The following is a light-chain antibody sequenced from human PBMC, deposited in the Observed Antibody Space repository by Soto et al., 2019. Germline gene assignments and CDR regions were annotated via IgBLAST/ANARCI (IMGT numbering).Light chain of an antibody. CDR2: DAS. Sequence: DIQMTQSPSTLFAPVGDRVTITCRASQSISSWLAWYQQKPGKAPKLLIYDASSLESGVPSWFSGSGSGTDLTLTISSLEPNDFATYYCQQYNSYPYTVGQGTKLEIK. CDR1: QSISSW. V-gene: IGKV1-5*01. CDR3: QQYNSYPYT. J-gene: IGKJ2*01.